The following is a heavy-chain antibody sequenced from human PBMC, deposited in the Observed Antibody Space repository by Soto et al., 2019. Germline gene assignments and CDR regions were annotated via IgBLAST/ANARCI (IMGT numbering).Heavy chain of an antibody. CDR2: IIPIFGTA. D-gene: IGHD6-13*01. Sequence: GASVKVSCKASGGTFSSYAISWVRQAPGQGLEWMGGIIPIFGTANYAQKFQGRVTITADESTSTAYMELSSLRSEDTAVYYCARDGSTMAPIAAVGTGVWFDPWGQGTLVTVSS. J-gene: IGHJ5*02. CDR1: GGTFSSYA. CDR3: ARDGSTMAPIAAVGTGVWFDP. V-gene: IGHV1-69*13.